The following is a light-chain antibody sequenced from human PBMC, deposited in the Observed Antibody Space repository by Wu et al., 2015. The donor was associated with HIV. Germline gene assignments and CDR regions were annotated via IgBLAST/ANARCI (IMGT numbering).Light chain of an antibody. J-gene: IGKJ2*03. CDR2: GAS. V-gene: IGKV3-15*01. Sequence: EIVMTQSPATLSVSPGERATLSCRGSQSVSSNLAWYQQKPGQAPRLLIYGASTRATGIPGRFSGSGSGTEFTLTISSLQSEDFAVYYCQQYNNWPLSSFGQGTKLEIK. CDR1: QSVSSN. CDR3: QQYNNWPLSS.